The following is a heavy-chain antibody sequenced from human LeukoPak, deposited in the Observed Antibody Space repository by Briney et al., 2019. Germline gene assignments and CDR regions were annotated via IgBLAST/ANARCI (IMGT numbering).Heavy chain of an antibody. CDR2: TYYRSKWYN. CDR3: ARAEGMIVVAPGNWFDP. J-gene: IGHJ5*02. D-gene: IGHD3-22*01. CDR1: GDSVSSNSAA. V-gene: IGHV6-1*01. Sequence: SQTLSLTCAISGDSVSSNSAAWNWIRQSPSRGLEWLGRTYYRSKWYNDYAVSVKSRITINPDTSKDQFSLQLNSVTPEDTAVYYCARAEGMIVVAPGNWFDPWGQGTLVTVSS.